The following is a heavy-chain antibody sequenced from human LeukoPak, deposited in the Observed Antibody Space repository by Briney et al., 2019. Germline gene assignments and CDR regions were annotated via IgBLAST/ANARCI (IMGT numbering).Heavy chain of an antibody. CDR3: AKQSLYDSSGHFHY. V-gene: IGHV3-23*01. CDR1: GFTFSSYA. Sequence: GGSLRLSCAASGFTFSSYAMTWVRQAPGKGLDWVATITGSGGYTYYADSVKGRFTISRENSKNTLFLRMNRLRAEDTAVYFCAKQSLYDSSGHFHYWGQGTLVTVSS. CDR2: ITGSGGYT. J-gene: IGHJ4*02. D-gene: IGHD3-22*01.